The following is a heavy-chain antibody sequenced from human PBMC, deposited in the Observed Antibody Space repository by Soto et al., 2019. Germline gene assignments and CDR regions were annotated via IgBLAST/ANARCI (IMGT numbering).Heavy chain of an antibody. D-gene: IGHD6-13*01. CDR2: INHSGST. Sequence: SETLSRTCAVYGGSFSGYHWSWIRQPPGKGLEWIGEINHSGSTNYNPSLKSRVTISVDTSKNQFSLKLSSVTAADTAVYYCARAKPSTIAAAGNFDYWGQGTLVTVSS. CDR3: ARAKPSTIAAAGNFDY. CDR1: GGSFSGYH. J-gene: IGHJ4*02. V-gene: IGHV4-34*01.